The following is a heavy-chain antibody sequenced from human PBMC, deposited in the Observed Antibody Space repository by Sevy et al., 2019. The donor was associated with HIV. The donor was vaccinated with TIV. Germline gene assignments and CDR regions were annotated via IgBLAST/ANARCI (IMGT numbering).Heavy chain of an antibody. Sequence: GGSLRLSCAASGFTFSSYWMSWVRQAPGKGLEWVANIKQDGSEQYYVDSVKGRFTISRDNAKNSLYLQMNSLRAEDTAVYYCARHVGRGYDFWSGYPYYYYYGMDVWGQGTTVNVSS. CDR3: ARHVGRGYDFWSGYPYYYYYGMDV. V-gene: IGHV3-7*01. J-gene: IGHJ6*02. CDR1: GFTFSSYW. CDR2: IKQDGSEQ. D-gene: IGHD3-3*01.